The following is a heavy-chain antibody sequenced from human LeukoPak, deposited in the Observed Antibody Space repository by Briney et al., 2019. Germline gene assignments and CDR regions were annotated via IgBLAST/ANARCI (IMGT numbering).Heavy chain of an antibody. J-gene: IGHJ4*02. V-gene: IGHV1-2*02. CDR3: ARDLYPGNDYGDSKQSDY. CDR2: INPNSGGT. CDR1: GYTFTGYY. Sequence: GASVKVSCKASGYTFTGYYMHWVRQAPGQGLEWMGWINPNSGGTNYAQRLQGRVSMTTDTSTSTAYMELRSLRSDDTAVYYCARDLYPGNDYGDSKQSDYWGQGTLVTVSS. D-gene: IGHD4-17*01.